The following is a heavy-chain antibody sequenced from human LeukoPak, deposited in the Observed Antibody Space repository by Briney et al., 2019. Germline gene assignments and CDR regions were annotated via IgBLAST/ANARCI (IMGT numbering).Heavy chain of an antibody. CDR1: GGSISSYY. J-gene: IGHJ4*02. Sequence: NPSETLSLTCTVSGGSISSYYWSWIRQPPGEGLEWIGYIYYSGSPSYSPSLKSRVTISVDTSKNQLSLKLSSVTAADTAVYYCARPSSSGNYYYWGQGTLVTVS. CDR2: IYYSGSP. CDR3: ARPSSSGNYYY. D-gene: IGHD1-26*01. V-gene: IGHV4-59*04.